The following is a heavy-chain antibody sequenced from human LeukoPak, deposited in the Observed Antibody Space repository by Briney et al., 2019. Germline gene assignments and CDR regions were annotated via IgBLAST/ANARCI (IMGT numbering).Heavy chain of an antibody. CDR1: GGSISSGSYY. Sequence: SETLSLTCTVSGGSISSGSYYWSWIRQPAGKGLEWIGRIYTSGSTNYNPSLKSRVTISVDTSKNQFSLKLSSATAADTAVYYCARGFGVVVAAIDYWGQGTLVTVSS. CDR3: ARGFGVVVAAIDY. CDR2: IYTSGST. D-gene: IGHD2-15*01. V-gene: IGHV4-61*02. J-gene: IGHJ4*02.